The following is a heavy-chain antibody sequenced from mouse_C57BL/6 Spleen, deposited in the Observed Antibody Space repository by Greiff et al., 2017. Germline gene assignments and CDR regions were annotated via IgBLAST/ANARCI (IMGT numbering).Heavy chain of an antibody. J-gene: IGHJ2*01. CDR2: IHPSDSDT. D-gene: IGHD4-1*01. V-gene: IGHV1-74*01. CDR1: GYTFTSYW. CDR3: AINWPHDY. Sequence: VQLQQPGAELVKPGASVKVSCKASGYTFTSYWMHWVKQRPGPGLEWIGRIHPSDSDTNYNQKFKGKATLTVDKSSSTAYMQISSLTSEDAAVYYCAINWPHDYWGQGTTLTVSS.